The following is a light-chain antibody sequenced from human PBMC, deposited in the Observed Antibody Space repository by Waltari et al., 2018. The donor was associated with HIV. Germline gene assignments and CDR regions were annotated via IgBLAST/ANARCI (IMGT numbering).Light chain of an antibody. Sequence: VLTQSPSASASLGDSVKLTCTLDSGHITYAIAWHQHRPEKGPRFLMKINSDGSHSKGDDIPDRFSGSSSGAERFLIISRVQSDDEADYYCQSWGAGGVFGGGTKLTVL. CDR1: SGHITYA. V-gene: IGLV4-69*01. CDR2: INSDGSH. CDR3: QSWGAGGV. J-gene: IGLJ3*02.